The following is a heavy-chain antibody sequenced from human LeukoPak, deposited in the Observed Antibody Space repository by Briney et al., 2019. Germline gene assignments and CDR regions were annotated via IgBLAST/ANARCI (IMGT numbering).Heavy chain of an antibody. CDR1: GFTFSSYE. Sequence: PGGSLRLSCAASGFTFSSYEMSWVRQAPGKGLEWVSYISGSGSTIYYADSVKGRFTISRDNGKNSPYLQMNSLRAEDTAVYYCARQRGDILTGYYIPRGFDYWGQGTLVTVSS. J-gene: IGHJ4*02. D-gene: IGHD3-9*01. CDR3: ARQRGDILTGYYIPRGFDY. CDR2: ISGSGSTI. V-gene: IGHV3-48*03.